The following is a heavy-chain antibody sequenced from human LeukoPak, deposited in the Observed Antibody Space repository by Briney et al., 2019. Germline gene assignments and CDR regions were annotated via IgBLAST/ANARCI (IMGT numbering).Heavy chain of an antibody. CDR2: IKSKTDGGTT. V-gene: IGHV3-15*01. CDR1: GFTFSNTW. J-gene: IGHJ4*02. CDR3: TTQYDSSGYYWGYFDY. Sequence: PGGSLRLSCAASGFTFSNTWMSWVRQAPGKGLEWVGRIKSKTDGGTTDYAAPVKGRFTISRDDSKNTLYLQMNSLKTEDTAVYYCTTQYDSSGYYWGYFDYWGQGTLVSVSS. D-gene: IGHD3-22*01.